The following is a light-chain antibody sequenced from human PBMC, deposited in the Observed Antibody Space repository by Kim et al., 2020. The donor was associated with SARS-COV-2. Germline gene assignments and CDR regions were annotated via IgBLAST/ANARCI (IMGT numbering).Light chain of an antibody. J-gene: IGLJ2*01. V-gene: IGLV1-40*01. CDR3: QSFDSSLRVVV. Sequence: QRVTISCTGSSCNIGAGYDVHWYRHLPGTAPKLLISANTNRPSGVPDRFSGSKSGTSASLAITGLQAEDEADYYCQSFDSSLRVVVFGGGTQLTVL. CDR2: ANT. CDR1: SCNIGAGYD.